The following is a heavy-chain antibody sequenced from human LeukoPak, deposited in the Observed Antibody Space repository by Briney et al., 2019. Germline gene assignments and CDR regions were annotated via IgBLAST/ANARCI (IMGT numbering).Heavy chain of an antibody. D-gene: IGHD3-22*01. Sequence: SETLSLTCTVSGGSISSGGYYWSWIRQPPGKGLEWIGYIYHSGSTYYNPSLKSRVTISVDTSKNQFSLKLSSVTAADTAVYYCASGQTYYYDSSGYYYNYWGQGTLVTVSS. J-gene: IGHJ4*02. CDR3: ASGQTYYYDSSGYYYNY. CDR1: GGSISSGGYY. CDR2: IYHSGST. V-gene: IGHV4-30-2*01.